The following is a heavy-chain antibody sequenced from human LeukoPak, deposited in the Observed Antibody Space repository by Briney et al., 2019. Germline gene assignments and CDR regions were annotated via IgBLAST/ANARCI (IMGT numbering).Heavy chain of an antibody. D-gene: IGHD3-16*01. CDR2: IYYSGST. V-gene: IGHV4-59*01. CDR1: GGSISSYY. J-gene: IGHJ4*02. Sequence: SETLPLTCTASGGSISSYYWSWIRQPPGKGLEWIGYIYYSGSTNYNPSLESRVTISVDTSKNQFSLKLSSVTAADTAVYYCARDLAYWGQGTLVTVSS. CDR3: ARDLAY.